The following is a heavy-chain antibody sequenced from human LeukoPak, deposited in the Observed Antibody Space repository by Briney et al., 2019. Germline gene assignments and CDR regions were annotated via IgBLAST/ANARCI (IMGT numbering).Heavy chain of an antibody. CDR2: IYYSGST. CDR3: AREVEMATINFFDY. D-gene: IGHD5-24*01. CDR1: GGSISSRSYY. J-gene: IGHJ4*02. Sequence: SETLSLTCTVSGGSISSRSYYWGWIRQPPGKGLEWIGSIYYSGSTYYNPSLKSRVTISVNTSKNQFSLKLSSVTAADTAVYYCAREVEMATINFFDYWGQGTLVTVSS. V-gene: IGHV4-39*07.